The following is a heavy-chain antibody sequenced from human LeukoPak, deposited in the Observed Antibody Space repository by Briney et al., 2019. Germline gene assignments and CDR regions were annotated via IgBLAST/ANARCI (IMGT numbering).Heavy chain of an antibody. CDR2: IYYTSKT. D-gene: IGHD5-18*01. J-gene: IGHJ5*01. CDR1: GGSISSSEYY. CDR3: ARHDGYNYGYIDS. Sequence: SETLSLTCTVSGGSISSSEYYWGWIRQPPGKGLEWIANIYYTSKTNYNPSLKSRVTISIDTSKNQFSLKLSSVTAADTAVYYCARHDGYNYGYIDSWGQGTLVTVS. V-gene: IGHV4-39*01.